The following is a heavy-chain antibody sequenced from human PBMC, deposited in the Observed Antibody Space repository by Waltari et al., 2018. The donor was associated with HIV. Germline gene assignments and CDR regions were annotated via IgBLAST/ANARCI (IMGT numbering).Heavy chain of an antibody. D-gene: IGHD1-26*01. CDR2: IKDDGSEK. Sequence: EVQLMESGGGLVQSGGPLRLSCAASRFPFTNYWLSWVRQTPGKGLEWVAYIKDDGSEKYYMGSVKGRFTISRDNAKNSMFLQMNSLRAEDTAVYYCARIGTFPHNYAIDFWGQGTTVTVSS. CDR3: ARIGTFPHNYAIDF. J-gene: IGHJ6*02. V-gene: IGHV3-7*01. CDR1: RFPFTNYW.